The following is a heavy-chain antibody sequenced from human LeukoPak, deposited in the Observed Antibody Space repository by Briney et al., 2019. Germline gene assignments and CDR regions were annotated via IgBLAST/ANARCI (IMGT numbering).Heavy chain of an antibody. J-gene: IGHJ4*02. CDR2: IYYSGST. CDR1: GGSISSYY. D-gene: IGHD3-9*01. V-gene: IGHV4-59*01. Sequence: PSETLSLTCTVSGGSISSYYWSWIRQPPGKGLEWIGYIYYSGSTNYSPSLKSRVTISVDTSKNQFSLKLSSVTAADTAVYYCARARSDILTGYPDLFDYWGQGTLVTVSS. CDR3: ARARSDILTGYPDLFDY.